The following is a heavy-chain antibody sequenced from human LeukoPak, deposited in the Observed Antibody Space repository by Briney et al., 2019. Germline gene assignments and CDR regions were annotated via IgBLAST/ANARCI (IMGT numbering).Heavy chain of an antibody. J-gene: IGHJ5*02. CDR1: GYTFTGYY. CDR3: ARDFGMIVVVTRSWFDP. Sequence: ASVKVSCKASGYTFTGYYMHWVRQAPGQGLEWMGWINPNSGGTNYAQKFQGRVTMTRDTSISTAYMELSRLRYDDTAVYYCARDFGMIVVVTRSWFDPWGQGTLVTVSS. D-gene: IGHD3-22*01. CDR2: INPNSGGT. V-gene: IGHV1-2*02.